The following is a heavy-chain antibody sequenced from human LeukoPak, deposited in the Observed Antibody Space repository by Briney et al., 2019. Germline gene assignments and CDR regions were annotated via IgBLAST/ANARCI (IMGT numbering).Heavy chain of an antibody. D-gene: IGHD5-18*01. CDR2: IYYNGGT. CDR1: GDSVSNSLYY. CDR3: ARVLRAASWRSYDY. Sequence: SETLSLTCTVSGDSVSNSLYYWSWIRQPPGKGLEWIGYIYYNGGTNYNPSLESRVTISIDTSTNQFSLRLNSMAAADTAVYYCARVLRAASWRSYDYWGQGSLVTVSS. V-gene: IGHV4-61*01. J-gene: IGHJ4*02.